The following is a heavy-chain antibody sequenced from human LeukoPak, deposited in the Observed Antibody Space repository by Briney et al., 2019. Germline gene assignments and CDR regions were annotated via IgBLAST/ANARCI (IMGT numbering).Heavy chain of an antibody. CDR3: ARGATRRLGPARY. V-gene: IGHV1-8*03. CDR1: GYTFTSYD. Sequence: GASVKVSCKASGYTFTSYDINWVRQATGQGLEWIGWMNPNGGNTGYAQKFQGRVTITRNTSISTAYMELSSLRSEDTAVYYCARGATRRLGPARYWGQGTLVTVSS. J-gene: IGHJ4*02. D-gene: IGHD1-1*01. CDR2: MNPNGGNT.